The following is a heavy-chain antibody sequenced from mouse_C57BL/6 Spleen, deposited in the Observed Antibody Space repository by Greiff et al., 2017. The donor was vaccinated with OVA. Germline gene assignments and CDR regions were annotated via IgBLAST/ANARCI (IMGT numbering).Heavy chain of an antibody. J-gene: IGHJ1*03. Sequence: VKVVESGPGLVAPSQSLSITCTVSGFSLTSYGVHWVRQPPGKGLEWLVVIWSDGSTTYNSALKSRLSISKDNSKSQVFLKMNSLQTDDTAMYYCARDYGSSAHWYFDVWGTGTTVTVSS. D-gene: IGHD1-1*01. CDR1: GFSLTSYG. CDR3: ARDYGSSAHWYFDV. V-gene: IGHV2-6*03. CDR2: IWSDGST.